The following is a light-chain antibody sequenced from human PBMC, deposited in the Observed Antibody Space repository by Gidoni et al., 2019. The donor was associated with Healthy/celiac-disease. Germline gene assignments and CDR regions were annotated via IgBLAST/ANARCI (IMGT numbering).Light chain of an antibody. V-gene: IGKV3-20*01. CDR3: QQYGSSPN. J-gene: IGKJ3*01. Sequence: EIVLTQSPGTLSLSPGERATLSCRASQSVSSSYLAWYQQKPGQAPRLLIYGASSRATGIPDRFSGSGSGTDFTLTISRLEPEDFAVYYCQQYGSSPNFGPXTKVDIK. CDR1: QSVSSSY. CDR2: GAS.